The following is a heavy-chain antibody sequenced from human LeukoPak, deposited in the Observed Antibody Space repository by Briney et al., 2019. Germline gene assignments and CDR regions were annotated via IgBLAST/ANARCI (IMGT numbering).Heavy chain of an antibody. CDR1: GFSLPTRGMC. J-gene: IGHJ6*02. V-gene: IGHV2-70*11. CDR3: ARESDYYYYAMDV. Sequence: SGPALVNPTQTLTLTCTFSGFSLPTRGMCLTWIRQPPGKALEWLARIDWDDNKKYNTSLKTRLTISKDTFKNQVVLTMTNMDPVDTATYYCARESDYYYYAMDVWGQGNTVTVS. CDR2: IDWDDNK.